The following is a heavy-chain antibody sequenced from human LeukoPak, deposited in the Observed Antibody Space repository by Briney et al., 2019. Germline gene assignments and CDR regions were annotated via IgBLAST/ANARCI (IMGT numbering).Heavy chain of an antibody. V-gene: IGHV3-23*01. J-gene: IGHJ4*02. Sequence: GGXXXXSCAASGFTFSSYAMSWVRQAPGKGLEWVSAISGSGGSTYYADSVKGRFTISRDNSKNTLYLQMNRLRAEDTAVYYCAKDFITMVRGVTSGYWGQGTLVTVSS. CDR2: ISGSGGST. D-gene: IGHD3-10*01. CDR3: AKDFITMVRGVTSGY. CDR1: GFTFSSYA.